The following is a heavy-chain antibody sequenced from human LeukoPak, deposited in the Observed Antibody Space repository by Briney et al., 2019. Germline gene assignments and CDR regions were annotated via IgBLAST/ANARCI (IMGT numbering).Heavy chain of an antibody. CDR1: GFTVDSNY. CDR3: AVETIVVVPAPS. V-gene: IGHV3-23*01. J-gene: IGHJ5*02. Sequence: GGSLRLSCAASGFTVDSNYLSWVRQAPGKGLEWVSAISGSGGSTYYADSVKGRFTISRDNSKNTLYLQMNSLRAEDTAVYYCAVETIVVVPAPSWGQGTLVTVSS. D-gene: IGHD2-2*01. CDR2: ISGSGGST.